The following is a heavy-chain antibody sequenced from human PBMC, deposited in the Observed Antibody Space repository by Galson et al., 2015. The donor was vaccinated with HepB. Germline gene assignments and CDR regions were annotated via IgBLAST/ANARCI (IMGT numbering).Heavy chain of an antibody. Sequence: ETLSLTCTVSGGSISSYYWSWIRQPPGKGLEWIGYIYYSGSTNYNPSLKSRVTISVDTSKNQFSLKLSSVAAADTAVYYCARHFDSSGYFHNWFDPWGQGTLVTVSS. CDR2: IYYSGST. D-gene: IGHD3-22*01. V-gene: IGHV4-59*08. J-gene: IGHJ5*02. CDR1: GGSISSYY. CDR3: ARHFDSSGYFHNWFDP.